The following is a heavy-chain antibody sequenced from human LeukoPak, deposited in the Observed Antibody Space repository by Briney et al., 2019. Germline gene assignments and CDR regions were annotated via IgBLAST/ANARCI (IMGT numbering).Heavy chain of an antibody. Sequence: GGSLRLSCAASGFTFSTYAITWVPQAPGKGLEWVSLITASAGTTYYADSVKGRFTISRDNSKNTLFLQMNSLRAEDTALYYCAKDPASGYCTGGTCHDSPFDSWGQGTLVTVSS. CDR2: ITASAGTT. V-gene: IGHV3-23*01. CDR3: AKDPASGYCTGGTCHDSPFDS. J-gene: IGHJ4*02. CDR1: GFTFSTYA. D-gene: IGHD2-15*01.